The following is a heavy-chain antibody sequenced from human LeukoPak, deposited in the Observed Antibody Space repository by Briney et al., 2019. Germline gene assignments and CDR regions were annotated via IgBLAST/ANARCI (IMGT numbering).Heavy chain of an antibody. V-gene: IGHV4-30-4*07. D-gene: IGHD3-9*01. CDR1: GGSISSGGYS. CDR3: ARALSYDILTGYHFDY. CDR2: IYYSGST. J-gene: IGHJ4*02. Sequence: SQTLSLTCAVSGGSISSGGYSWSWIQQPPGKGLEWIGYIYYSGSTNYNPSLKSRVTISVDTSKNQFSLKLSSVTAAGTAVYYCARALSYDILTGYHFDYWGQGTLVTVSS.